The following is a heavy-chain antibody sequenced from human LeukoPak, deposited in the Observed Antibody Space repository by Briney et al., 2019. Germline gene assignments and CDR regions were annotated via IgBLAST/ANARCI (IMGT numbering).Heavy chain of an antibody. CDR1: GFIFSTHS. CDR3: VRDFRTQLDGYSPPYHFDY. Sequence: GESLRLSCAASGFIFSTHSMSWVRQSPGKGLEWVSSISSGGGHIYYADSMKGRFTISRDNARNSLFLQMNSLRAEDTAVYYCVRDFRTQLDGYSPPYHFDYWGQGALVTVSS. D-gene: IGHD5-24*01. V-gene: IGHV3-21*01. CDR2: ISSGGGHI. J-gene: IGHJ4*02.